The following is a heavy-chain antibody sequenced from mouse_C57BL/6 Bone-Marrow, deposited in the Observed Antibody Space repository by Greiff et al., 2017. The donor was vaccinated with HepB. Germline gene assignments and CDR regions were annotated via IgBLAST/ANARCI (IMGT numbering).Heavy chain of an antibody. V-gene: IGHV1-42*01. J-gene: IGHJ4*01. Sequence: EVQLQQSGPELVKPGASVKISCKASGYSFTGYYMNWVKQSPEKSLEWIGEINPSTGGTTYNQKFKAKATLTVDKSSSTAYMQLKSLTSEDSAVYYCAGSSPCYAMDYWGQGTSVTVSS. CDR1: GYSFTGYY. CDR3: AGSSPCYAMDY. D-gene: IGHD1-1*01. CDR2: INPSTGGT.